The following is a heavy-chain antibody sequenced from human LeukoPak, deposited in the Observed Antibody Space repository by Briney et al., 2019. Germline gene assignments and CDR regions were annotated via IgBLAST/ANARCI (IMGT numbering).Heavy chain of an antibody. Sequence: GGSLRLSCAASGFTFDDYMMHWVRQAPGKGLEWVSLISWDGGTTYYTDSVKGRFTISRDNSKNSLYLHMNSLRSEDTALYYCVKARGLIGGAFDIWGQGTMVTVSS. J-gene: IGHJ3*02. CDR1: GFTFDDYM. CDR2: ISWDGGTT. D-gene: IGHD3-22*01. CDR3: VKARGLIGGAFDI. V-gene: IGHV3-43*01.